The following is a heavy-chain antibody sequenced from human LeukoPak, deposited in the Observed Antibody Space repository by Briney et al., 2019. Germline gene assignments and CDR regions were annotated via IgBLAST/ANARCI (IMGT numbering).Heavy chain of an antibody. V-gene: IGHV3-23*01. CDR2: ISGRDGST. CDR1: GFTFSSYG. D-gene: IGHD2-2*01. Sequence: PGGSLRLSCAASGFTFSSYGMSWVRQAPGKGPEWVSAISGRDGSTYYADSVKGRFTISKDNAKNTVYLQMNNLRAEDTAVYYCVSFYETYWGRGTLVTVSS. J-gene: IGHJ4*02. CDR3: VSFYETY.